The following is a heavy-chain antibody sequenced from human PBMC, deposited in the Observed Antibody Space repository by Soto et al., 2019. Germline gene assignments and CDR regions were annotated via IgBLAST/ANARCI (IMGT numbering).Heavy chain of an antibody. J-gene: IGHJ4*02. CDR3: AREGGSSSWTTHYFDY. Sequence: QTLSLTCAISGDSVSSNSAAWNWIRQSPSRGLEWLGRTYYRSKWYNDYAVSVKSRITINPDTSKNQFSLQMNSVTPEDTAVYYCAREGGSSSWTTHYFDYWGQGTLVTVSS. CDR1: GDSVSSNSAA. D-gene: IGHD6-13*01. CDR2: TYYRSKWYN. V-gene: IGHV6-1*01.